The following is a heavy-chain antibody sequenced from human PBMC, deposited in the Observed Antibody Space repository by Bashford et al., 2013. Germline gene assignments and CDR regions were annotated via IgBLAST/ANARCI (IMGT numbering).Heavy chain of an antibody. CDR1: GGSFSGYY. CDR3: ARHGIAAAGRWFDP. V-gene: IGHV4-34*01. J-gene: IGHJ5*02. CDR2: INHSGST. Sequence: SETLSLTCAVYGGSFSGYYWSWIRQPPGKGLEWIGEINHSGSTNYNPSLKSRVTISVDTSKNQFSLKLSSVTAADTAVYYCARHGIAAAGRWFDPVGARGRPGHRLL. D-gene: IGHD6-13*01.